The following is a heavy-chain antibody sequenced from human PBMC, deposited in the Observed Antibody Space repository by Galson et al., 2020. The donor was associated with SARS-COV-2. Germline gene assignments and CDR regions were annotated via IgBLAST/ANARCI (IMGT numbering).Heavy chain of an antibody. CDR3: ARTSPYYYDSSGYYYDDAFDI. J-gene: IGHJ3*02. V-gene: IGHV4-31*03. Sequence: SETLSLTCTVSGGSISSGGYYWSWIRQHPGKGLEWIRYIYYSGSTYYNPSLKSRVTISVDTSKNQFSLKLSSVTAADTAVYYCARTSPYYYDSSGYYYDDAFDIWGQGTMVTVSS. CDR2: IYYSGST. CDR1: GGSISSGGYY. D-gene: IGHD3-22*01.